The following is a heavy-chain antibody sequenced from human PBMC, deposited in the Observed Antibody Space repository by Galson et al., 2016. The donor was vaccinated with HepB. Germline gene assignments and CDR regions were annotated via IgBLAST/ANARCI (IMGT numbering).Heavy chain of an antibody. CDR3: ARDLETAYAPGAY. CDR1: GYTFTSYG. D-gene: IGHD3-3*01. J-gene: IGHJ4*02. CDR2: IRAHDA. Sequence: SVKVSCKASGYTFTSYGIAWVRQAPGQGLEWMGWIRAHDANYAQKFQGRVTRTSDTATGTVSMELRSLNSDDTAVYYCARDLETAYAPGAYWGQGTLVTVSS. V-gene: IGHV1-18*01.